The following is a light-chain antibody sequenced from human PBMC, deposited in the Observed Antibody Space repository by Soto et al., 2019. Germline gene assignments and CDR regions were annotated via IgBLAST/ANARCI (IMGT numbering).Light chain of an antibody. CDR1: QSISSW. CDR2: KAS. CDR3: QQLFDSPIT. V-gene: IGKV1-5*03. J-gene: IGKJ1*01. Sequence: DIQMTQSPSILSASVGDRVTITCRASQSISSWLAWYQQKPGKAPNLLIHKASHLESGVPSRFSATVSGTEFSLTITSLQPEDFATYYCQQLFDSPITFSQGTKVDIK.